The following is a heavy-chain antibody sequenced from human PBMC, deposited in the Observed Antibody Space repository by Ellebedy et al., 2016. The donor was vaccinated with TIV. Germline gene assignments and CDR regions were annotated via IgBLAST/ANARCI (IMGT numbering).Heavy chain of an antibody. CDR2: IIPIFGTA. V-gene: IGHV1-69*13. CDR3: ARAGYYGDYVRNYYNYMDV. J-gene: IGHJ6*03. Sequence: ASVKVSXKASGGTFSSYAISWVRQAPGHGLEWMGGIIPIFGTANYAQKFQGRVTITADESTSTAYMELSSLRSEDTAVYYCARAGYYGDYVRNYYNYMDVWGKGTTVTVSS. CDR1: GGTFSSYA. D-gene: IGHD4-17*01.